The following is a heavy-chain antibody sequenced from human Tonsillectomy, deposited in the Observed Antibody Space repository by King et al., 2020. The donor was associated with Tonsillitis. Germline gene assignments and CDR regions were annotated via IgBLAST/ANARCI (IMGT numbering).Heavy chain of an antibody. Sequence: QLQESGPGLVKPSETLSLTCTVSGGSISSYYWSWIRQPPGKALEWIGFIYYSGSTNSNPSLKSRVTISIDTSKNQFSLRLSSVKAADTAVYYCARVHSSSYWYFDLWGRGTLVTVSS. CDR1: GGSISSYY. V-gene: IGHV4-59*01. J-gene: IGHJ2*01. CDR2: IYYSGST. D-gene: IGHD6-13*01. CDR3: ARVHSSSYWYFDL.